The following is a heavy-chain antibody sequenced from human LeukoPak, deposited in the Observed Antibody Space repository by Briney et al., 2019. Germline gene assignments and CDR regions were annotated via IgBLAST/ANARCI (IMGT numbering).Heavy chain of an antibody. V-gene: IGHV3-48*02. Sequence: HSGGSLRLSCVASGFIFSNFRMDWVRQAPGKGLEWISHITKTSTSMYYADSVKGRFTISRDNGKNSLFLQMNSLRDADTAVYYCAKVVGADNYWGQGTLVTVSS. J-gene: IGHJ4*02. CDR2: ITKTSTSM. CDR3: AKVVGADNY. CDR1: GFIFSNFR. D-gene: IGHD1-26*01.